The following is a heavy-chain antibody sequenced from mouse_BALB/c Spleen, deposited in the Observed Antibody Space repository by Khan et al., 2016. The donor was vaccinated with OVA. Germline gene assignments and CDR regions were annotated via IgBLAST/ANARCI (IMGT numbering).Heavy chain of an antibody. V-gene: IGHV14-3*02. CDR1: GFNIKDTY. Sequence: EVQLQESGAELVKPGASVKLSCTASGFNIKDTYMHWVKQRPEQGLEWIGRLDPANGNTKYDPKFQGKATITADTSSNTSYLQLSSLTSEDTAVYYCAIINAWGQGTTLTVSS. J-gene: IGHJ2*01. CDR2: LDPANGNT. CDR3: AIINA.